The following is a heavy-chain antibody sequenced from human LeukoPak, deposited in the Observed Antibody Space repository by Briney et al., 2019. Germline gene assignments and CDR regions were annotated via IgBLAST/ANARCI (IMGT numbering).Heavy chain of an antibody. CDR3: ARGDYVWGSYSPINFDY. D-gene: IGHD3-16*01. J-gene: IGHJ4*02. V-gene: IGHV3-7*04. Sequence: GGSLRLSCAASGFTFSSYWMSWVRQAPGKGLEWVANIKQDGSEKYYVDSVKGRFTISRDNAKNSLYLQMNSLRAEDTAVYYCARGDYVWGSYSPINFDYWGQGTLVTVSS. CDR2: IKQDGSEK. CDR1: GFTFSSYW.